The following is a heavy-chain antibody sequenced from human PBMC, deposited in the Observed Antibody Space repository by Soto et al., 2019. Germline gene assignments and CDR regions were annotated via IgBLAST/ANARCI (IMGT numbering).Heavy chain of an antibody. CDR3: ARRGIGGAFGY. Sequence: SETLSLTCTVSGGSISSSSYYWGWIRQPPGKGLEWIGSIYYSGSTYYNPSLKSRVTISVDTSKNQFSLKLSSVTAADTAVYYCARRGIGGAFGYWGQGTLVTVSS. V-gene: IGHV4-39*01. D-gene: IGHD2-15*01. CDR2: IYYSGST. CDR1: GGSISSSSYY. J-gene: IGHJ4*02.